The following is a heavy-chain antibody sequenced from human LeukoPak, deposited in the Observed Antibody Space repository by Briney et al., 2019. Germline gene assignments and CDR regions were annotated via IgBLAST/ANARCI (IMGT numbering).Heavy chain of an antibody. V-gene: IGHV3-30*02. CDR3: ASPSNSGSGPFDY. D-gene: IGHD1-26*01. CDR1: GFTFSSYG. Sequence: GGSLRLSCAASGFTFSSYGVHWVRQAPGKGLEWVAFIRYDGSNKYYADSVKGRFTISRDNSKNTLYLQMNSLRAEDTAVYYCASPSNSGSGPFDYWGQGTLVTVSS. J-gene: IGHJ4*02. CDR2: IRYDGSNK.